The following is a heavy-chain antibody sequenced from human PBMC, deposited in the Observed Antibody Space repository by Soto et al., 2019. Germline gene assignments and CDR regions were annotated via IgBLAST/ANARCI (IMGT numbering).Heavy chain of an antibody. CDR2: IYWDDDE. V-gene: IGHV2-5*02. D-gene: IGHD2-21*02. CDR3: VRASGGGNSAYFDS. J-gene: IGHJ4*02. CDR1: GFSLTTRDVG. Sequence: QITLEESGPTLVKPTQTLPLTCAFSGFSLTTRDVGVGWIRQPPRKALEWLALIYWDDDERYSPSLKSRLTITKDTSKNQVVLTITNMDPVDTDTYSCVRASGGGNSAYFDSWGQGTLVTVSS.